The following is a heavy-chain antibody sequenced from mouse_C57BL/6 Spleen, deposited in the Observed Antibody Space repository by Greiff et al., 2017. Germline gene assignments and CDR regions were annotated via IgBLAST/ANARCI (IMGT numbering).Heavy chain of an antibody. CDR3: ARVPITTVVAPYYFDY. J-gene: IGHJ2*01. D-gene: IGHD1-1*01. CDR1: GYTFTSYG. CDR2: IYPRSGNT. Sequence: LQESGAELARPGASVKLSCKASGYTFTSYGISWVKQRTGQGLEWIGEIYPRSGNTYYNEKFKGKATLTADKSSSTAYMELRSLTSEDSAVYFCARVPITTVVAPYYFDYWGQGTTLTVSS. V-gene: IGHV1-81*01.